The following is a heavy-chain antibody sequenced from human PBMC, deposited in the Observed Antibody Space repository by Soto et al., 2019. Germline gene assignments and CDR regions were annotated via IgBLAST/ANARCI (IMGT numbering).Heavy chain of an antibody. J-gene: IGHJ4*02. CDR2: INQDGGVT. Sequence: GGCLKSVCVASGFTFFSFFIGWVRQGPGKGLEWVANINQDGGVTYYVDSVEGRFTISRDNTKDSLYLQMNSLRGEDAAIYYCARYYRGSGRYFFDYWGQGTPVTVSS. CDR3: ARYYRGSGRYFFDY. CDR1: GFTFFSFF. V-gene: IGHV3-7*03. D-gene: IGHD6-19*01.